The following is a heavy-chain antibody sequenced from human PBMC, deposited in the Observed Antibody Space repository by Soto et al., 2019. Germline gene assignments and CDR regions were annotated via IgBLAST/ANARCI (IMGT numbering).Heavy chain of an antibody. Sequence: GGSLRLSWAASGFTFNTFEMSWVRQAPERGLEWVSFISDDGSRTYYADAVKGRFTISRDNSKYTLYLQMNSLTVEDTAVYACVKGGWLDFWGQGTLVTVSS. V-gene: IGHV3-23*01. D-gene: IGHD3-16*01. J-gene: IGHJ5*01. CDR1: GFTFNTFE. CDR2: ISDDGSRT. CDR3: VKGGWLDF.